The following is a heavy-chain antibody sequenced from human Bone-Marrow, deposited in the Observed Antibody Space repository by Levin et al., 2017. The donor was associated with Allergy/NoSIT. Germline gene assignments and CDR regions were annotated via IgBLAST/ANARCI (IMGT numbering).Heavy chain of an antibody. CDR1: GGSFSGYY. CDR2: INHSGST. Sequence: SETLSLTCAVYGGSFSGYYWSWIRQPPGKGLEWIGEINHSGSTNYNPSLKSRVTISVDTSKNQFSLKLSSVTAADTAVYYCAREALPGIVVEDVWGKGTTVTVSS. CDR3: AREALPGIVVEDV. J-gene: IGHJ6*04. V-gene: IGHV4-34*01. D-gene: IGHD2-2*01.